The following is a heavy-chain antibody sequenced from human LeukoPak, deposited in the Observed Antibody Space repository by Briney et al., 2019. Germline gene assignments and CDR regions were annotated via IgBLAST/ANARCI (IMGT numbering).Heavy chain of an antibody. Sequence: PSETLSLTCAVYGGSCDDYYCSWLRQPPGKGLEWIGEIHPSGIFYYNSSLLSRVTISIDTYKSQFSLRLTSVTAADTAFYYCARGRDRSKAGDHWGQGSLVTVSS. CDR2: IHPSGIF. D-gene: IGHD5-24*01. J-gene: IGHJ4*02. CDR3: ARGRDRSKAGDH. CDR1: GGSCDDYY. V-gene: IGHV4-34*01.